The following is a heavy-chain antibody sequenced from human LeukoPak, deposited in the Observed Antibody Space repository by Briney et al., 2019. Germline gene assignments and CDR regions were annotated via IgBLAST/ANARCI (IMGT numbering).Heavy chain of an antibody. J-gene: IGHJ6*03. CDR2: TYYRSKWYN. CDR3: ARDRPRIAAAGLYYYYYMDV. CDR1: GDSVSSNSAA. V-gene: IGHV6-1*01. Sequence: SQTLSLTCAISGDSVSSNSAAWNWIRQSPSRGLEWLGRTYYRSKWYNDYAVPVKSRVTINPDTSKNQFSLQLNSVTPEDTAVYYCARDRPRIAAAGLYYYYYMDVWGKGTTVTVSS. D-gene: IGHD6-13*01.